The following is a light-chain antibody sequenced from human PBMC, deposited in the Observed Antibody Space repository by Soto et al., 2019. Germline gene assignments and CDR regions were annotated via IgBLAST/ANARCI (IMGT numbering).Light chain of an antibody. CDR2: GAS. V-gene: IGKV3-15*01. Sequence: ILFTQSPATLAVSPCEIATLSSRASQSVSSNLAWYQHKPGQAPRLLISGASTRATGIPARFSGSGSGTEFTLTISSLQSEDFAVYYCQQYNNWPRTFGPGTKVDIK. CDR1: QSVSSN. CDR3: QQYNNWPRT. J-gene: IGKJ3*01.